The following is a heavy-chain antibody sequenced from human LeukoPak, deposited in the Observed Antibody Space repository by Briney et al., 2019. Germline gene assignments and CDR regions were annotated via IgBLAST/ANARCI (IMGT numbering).Heavy chain of an antibody. D-gene: IGHD2-15*01. CDR3: ARDPIDCSGGSCYSEGWFDP. CDR2: IYHSGST. J-gene: IGHJ5*02. CDR1: GGSISSSNW. Sequence: PSGTLSLTCAVSGGSISSSNWWSWVRQPPGKRLEWIGEIYHSGSTNYNPSLKSRVTISVDKSKNQFSLKLSSLTAADTAVYYCARDPIDCSGGSCYSEGWFDPWGQGTLVTVSS. V-gene: IGHV4-4*02.